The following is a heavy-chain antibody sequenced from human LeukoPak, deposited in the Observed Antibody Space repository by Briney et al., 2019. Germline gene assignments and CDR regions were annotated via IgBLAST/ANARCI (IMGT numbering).Heavy chain of an antibody. J-gene: IGHJ5*02. Sequence: ASVKVSCKASGYTFTGYYMHWVRQAPGQGLEWMGWINPNSGGTNYAQKFQGRVTMTRDTSISTAYMELSRLRSDDTAVYYCARESGNYDSSGSIDPWGQGTLVTVSS. CDR2: INPNSGGT. V-gene: IGHV1-2*02. D-gene: IGHD3-22*01. CDR3: ARESGNYDSSGSIDP. CDR1: GYTFTGYY.